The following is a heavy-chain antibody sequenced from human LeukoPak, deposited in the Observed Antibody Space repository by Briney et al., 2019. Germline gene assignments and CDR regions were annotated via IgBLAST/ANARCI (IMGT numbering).Heavy chain of an antibody. CDR2: IIPIFGTA. Sequence: SVKVSCKASGGTFSSYAISWVRQAPGQGLEWMGGIIPIFGTANYAQKFQGRVTMTRDTSTSTVYMELSSLRSEDTAVYYCARSMGFEAFDIWGQGTMVTVSS. V-gene: IGHV1-69*05. CDR1: GGTFSSYA. CDR3: ARSMGFEAFDI. D-gene: IGHD2-21*01. J-gene: IGHJ3*02.